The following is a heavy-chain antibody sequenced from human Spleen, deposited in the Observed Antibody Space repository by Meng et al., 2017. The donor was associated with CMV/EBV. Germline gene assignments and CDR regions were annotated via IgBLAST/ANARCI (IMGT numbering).Heavy chain of an antibody. J-gene: IGHJ4*02. CDR2: FNPKNGGT. Sequence: ASVKVSCKASGYSPSGYYLHWVRQAPGQGLEWVGWFNPKNGGTLYAQTFQGRVTMTRDTSINTAYMELSSLRTDDNATYYCARDLGYGSGSYLLYYFDYWGQGSLVTVSS. CDR3: ARDLGYGSGSYLLYYFDY. V-gene: IGHV1-2*02. CDR1: GYSPSGYY. D-gene: IGHD3-10*01.